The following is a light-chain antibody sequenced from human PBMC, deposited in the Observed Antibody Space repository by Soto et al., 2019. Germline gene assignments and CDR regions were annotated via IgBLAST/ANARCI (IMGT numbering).Light chain of an antibody. J-gene: IGKJ1*01. CDR3: QQYNNWPPWT. CDR1: QSVSSY. Sequence: EIVLTQSPATLSLSPGERATLSCRASQSVSSYLAWYQQKPGQPPRLLIYGTSTRATGIPARFSGSGSGTEFTLTISSLQSGDFAVYYCQQYNNWPPWTFGQGTQVEIE. CDR2: GTS. V-gene: IGKV3-15*01.